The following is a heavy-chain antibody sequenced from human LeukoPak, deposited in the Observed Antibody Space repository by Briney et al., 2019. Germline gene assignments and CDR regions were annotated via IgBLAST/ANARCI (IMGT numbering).Heavy chain of an antibody. V-gene: IGHV4-38-2*02. CDR3: ARGTVMTDGDY. CDR1: GYSISNSGYF. CDR2: IYHSGST. J-gene: IGHJ4*01. Sequence: SETLSLTCTVSGYSISNSGYFWGWIRQPPGKGLEWIGSIYHSGSTYYNPSLRSRVTISIDTSKNQFSLKLRSVTAADTAVYYCARGTVMTDGDYWGHGTLVTVSS. D-gene: IGHD1-14*01.